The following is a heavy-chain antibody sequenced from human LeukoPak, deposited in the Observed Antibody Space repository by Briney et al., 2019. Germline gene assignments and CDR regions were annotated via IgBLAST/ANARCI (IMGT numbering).Heavy chain of an antibody. Sequence: QSGPTLVNPTQTLTLTCTFSGFSLSTSGVGVGWIRQPPGKALEWLALIYWNDDKRYSPSLKSRLNITKDTSKNQVVLTMTNMDPVDTATYYCAHSGTVTTPHDAFDVWGQGTMVTVSS. CDR3: AHSGTVTTPHDAFDV. CDR2: IYWNDDK. V-gene: IGHV2-5*01. J-gene: IGHJ3*01. D-gene: IGHD4-17*01. CDR1: GFSLSTSGVG.